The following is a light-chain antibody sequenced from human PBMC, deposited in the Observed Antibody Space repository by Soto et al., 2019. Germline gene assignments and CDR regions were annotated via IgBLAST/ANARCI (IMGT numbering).Light chain of an antibody. V-gene: IGLV1-40*01. J-gene: IGLJ1*01. Sequence: QSVLTQPPSVSGAPGQRVIISCTGSNTNIGAGHGVHWYQQFPGMAPKLLIFGHINRPSGVPDRFSGSKSSTSASLAITGLQAEDEADPYCQSYDTDLRAYVFGHGTKVTV. CDR3: QSYDTDLRAYV. CDR1: NTNIGAGHG. CDR2: GHI.